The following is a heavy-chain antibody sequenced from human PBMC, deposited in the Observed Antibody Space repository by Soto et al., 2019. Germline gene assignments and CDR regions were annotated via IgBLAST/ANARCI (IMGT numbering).Heavy chain of an antibody. CDR2: ISSSGSTI. D-gene: IGHD2-15*01. J-gene: IGHJ4*02. V-gene: IGHV3-48*03. CDR1: GFTFSSYE. CDR3: ARVEIRSVDY. Sequence: GGSLRLSCAASGFTFSSYEMNWVRQAPGKGLEWVSYISSSGSTIYYADSVKGRFTISRDNAKNSLYLQMNSLRAEDTAVYYCARVEIRSVDYWGQGTLVTVSS.